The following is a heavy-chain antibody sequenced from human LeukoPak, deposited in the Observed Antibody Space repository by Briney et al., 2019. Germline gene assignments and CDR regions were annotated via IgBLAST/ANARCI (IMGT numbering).Heavy chain of an antibody. V-gene: IGHV3-33*01. CDR3: ARGKVQQLYAFDI. CDR1: GFTFSSYG. D-gene: IGHD6-13*01. Sequence: GGSLRLSCAASGFTFSSYGMHWVRQAPGKGLEWVAVIWFDGSNKYYADSVKGRFTISRDNSKNTLYLQMNSLSAAGTAVYYCARGKVQQLYAFDIWGQGTMVTVSS. J-gene: IGHJ3*02. CDR2: IWFDGSNK.